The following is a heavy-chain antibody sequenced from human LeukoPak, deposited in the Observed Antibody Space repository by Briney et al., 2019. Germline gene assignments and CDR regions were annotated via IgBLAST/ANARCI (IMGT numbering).Heavy chain of an antibody. Sequence: SETLSLSCTVSGDSISSRNYYWGWIRQSPGKGLEWIGNFYYSGSTYYNPSLKSRVTISVDTSKNQFSLKLSSVTAADTAVCYCARGTWSSSIDYWGQGTLVTVSS. CDR2: FYYSGST. CDR1: GDSISSRNYY. CDR3: ARGTWSSSIDY. D-gene: IGHD6-6*01. V-gene: IGHV4-39*07. J-gene: IGHJ4*02.